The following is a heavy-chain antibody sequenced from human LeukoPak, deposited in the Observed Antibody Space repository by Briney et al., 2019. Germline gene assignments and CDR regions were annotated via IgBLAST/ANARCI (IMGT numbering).Heavy chain of an antibody. CDR3: ARRYYDYVWGSYRYTQQDNWFDP. J-gene: IGHJ5*02. V-gene: IGHV4-34*01. CDR2: INHSGST. CDR1: GGSFSRYY. Sequence: SETLSLTCAVYGGSFSRYYWSWIRQPPGKGLEWIGEINHSGSTNYNPSLKSRVTISVDTSKNQFSLKLSSVTAADTAVYYCARRYYDYVWGSYRYTQQDNWFDPWGQGTLVTVSS. D-gene: IGHD3-16*02.